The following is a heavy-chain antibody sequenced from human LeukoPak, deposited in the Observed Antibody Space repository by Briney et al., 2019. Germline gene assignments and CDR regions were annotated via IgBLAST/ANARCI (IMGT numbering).Heavy chain of an antibody. CDR3: ARGVAYNWNYVNY. CDR2: IKPSGGSS. J-gene: IGHJ4*02. Sequence: ASVKVSCKASGYTFTRYYMHWVRQAPGQGLEWMGIIKPSGGSSSYAQKFQGRVTMTRDTSPSPVYMELSSLRSQDTAVYYCARGVAYNWNYVNYWGQGTLVTVSS. V-gene: IGHV1-46*01. D-gene: IGHD1-7*01. CDR1: GYTFTRYY.